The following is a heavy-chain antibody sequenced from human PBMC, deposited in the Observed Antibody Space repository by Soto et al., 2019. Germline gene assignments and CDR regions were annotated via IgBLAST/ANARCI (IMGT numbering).Heavy chain of an antibody. CDR3: ARGGEYCSSTSCYSISYSGYGLRFDY. J-gene: IGHJ4*02. CDR1: GGSFSGYY. D-gene: IGHD2-2*01. V-gene: IGHV4-34*01. CDR2: INHSGST. Sequence: SETLSLTCAVYGGSFSGYYWSWIRQPPGKGLEWIGEINHSGSTNYNPSLKSRVTISVDTSKNQFSLKLSSVTAADTAVYYCARGGEYCSSTSCYSISYSGYGLRFDYWGQGTLVTVSS.